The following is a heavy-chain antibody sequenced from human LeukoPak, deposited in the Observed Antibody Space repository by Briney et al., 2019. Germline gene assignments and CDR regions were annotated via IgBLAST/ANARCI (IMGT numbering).Heavy chain of an antibody. CDR3: ARDQSVYYDSSGTDY. J-gene: IGHJ4*02. D-gene: IGHD3-22*01. V-gene: IGHV3-48*04. CDR1: GFTFSSYA. Sequence: GGSLRLSCAASGFTFSSYAMHWLRQAPGKGLEWVSYISSSGSTIYYADSVKGRFTISRDNAKNSLYLQMNSLRAEDTAVYYCARDQSVYYDSSGTDYWGQGTLVTVSS. CDR2: ISSSGSTI.